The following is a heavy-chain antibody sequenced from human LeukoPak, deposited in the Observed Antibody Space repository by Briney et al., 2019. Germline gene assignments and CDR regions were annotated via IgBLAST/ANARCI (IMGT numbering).Heavy chain of an antibody. Sequence: GRSLRLSCAASGFTFSSYGMLWVRQAPGKGLEWVAVIWYDGSNKYYADSVKGRFTISRDNSKNTLYLQMNSLRAEDTAVYYCARDAYYYGSGSPGENWFDPWGQGTLVTVSS. D-gene: IGHD3-10*01. CDR2: IWYDGSNK. V-gene: IGHV3-33*01. CDR1: GFTFSSYG. J-gene: IGHJ5*02. CDR3: ARDAYYYGSGSPGENWFDP.